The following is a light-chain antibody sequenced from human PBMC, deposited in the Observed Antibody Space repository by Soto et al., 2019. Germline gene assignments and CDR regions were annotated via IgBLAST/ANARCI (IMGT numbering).Light chain of an antibody. J-gene: IGLJ1*01. CDR3: ASYSTITPFV. CDR2: DVS. V-gene: IGLV2-11*01. Sequence: QSVLTQPRSASGSPGQSITISCTGTSSDVGGYNYVSWYQQHPAKAPKLIIFDVSKRPSGVPNRFSGSKSGNTASLTISGLRAEDEADYFCASYSTITPFVFGTGTKLTVL. CDR1: SSDVGGYNY.